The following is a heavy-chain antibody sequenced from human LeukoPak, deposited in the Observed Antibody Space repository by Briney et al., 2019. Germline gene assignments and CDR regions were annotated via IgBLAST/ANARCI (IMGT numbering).Heavy chain of an antibody. CDR1: GYSFTSYW. CDR2: IYPGDSDT. J-gene: IGHJ3*02. D-gene: IGHD3-22*01. V-gene: IGHV5-51*01. Sequence: HGESLKISCKGSGYSFTSYWIGWVRQMPGKGLEWMGIIYPGDSDTRYSPSFQGQVTISADKSISTAYLQWSSLKASDTAMYYCARQADTMIVVVSAFDIWGQGTMVTVSS. CDR3: ARQADTMIVVVSAFDI.